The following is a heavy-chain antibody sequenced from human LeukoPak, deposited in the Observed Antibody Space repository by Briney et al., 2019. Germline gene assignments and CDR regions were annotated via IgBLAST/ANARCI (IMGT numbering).Heavy chain of an antibody. CDR2: IYYSGST. Sequence: PSETLSLTCTVSGGSISSYYWSWIRQPPGKGLEWIGYIYYSGSTNYNPSLKSRVTISVDTSKNQFSLNLTSVTAADTAVYYCASNTATVFDNWGQGALVTVSS. CDR3: ASNTATVFDN. CDR1: GGSISSYY. J-gene: IGHJ4*02. V-gene: IGHV4-59*01. D-gene: IGHD2-21*02.